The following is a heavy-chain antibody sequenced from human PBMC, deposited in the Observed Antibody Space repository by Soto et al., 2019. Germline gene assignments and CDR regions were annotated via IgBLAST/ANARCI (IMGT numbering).Heavy chain of an antibody. V-gene: IGHV3-33*01. CDR1: VFTFSSYG. Sequence: GGSLRLSCAASVFTFSSYGMHWVRQAPGKGLEWVAVIWYDGSNKYYADSVKGRFTISRDNSKNTLYLQMNSLRAEDTAVYYCARDTAVTSYYYYMDVWGKGTTVTVSS. CDR2: IWYDGSNK. D-gene: IGHD4-4*01. CDR3: ARDTAVTSYYYYMDV. J-gene: IGHJ6*03.